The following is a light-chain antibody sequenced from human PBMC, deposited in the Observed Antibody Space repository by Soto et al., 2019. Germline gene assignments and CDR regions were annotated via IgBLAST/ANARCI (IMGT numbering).Light chain of an antibody. CDR2: SND. CDR1: SSNIGTNA. J-gene: IGLJ2*01. CDR3: AAWDDSLSGVV. Sequence: QSVVTQPPSASGTPGQRVTISCSGSSSNIGTNAVNWCQQLPGTAPRLLIYSNDQRPPGVPDRFSGSKSGTSASLGISGLQSEDEADYYCAAWDDSLSGVVFGGGTQLTVL. V-gene: IGLV1-44*01.